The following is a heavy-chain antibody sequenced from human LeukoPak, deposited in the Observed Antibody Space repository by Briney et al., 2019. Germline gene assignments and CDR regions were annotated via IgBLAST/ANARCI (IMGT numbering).Heavy chain of an antibody. J-gene: IGHJ4*02. CDR3: ATIGTGRGIDY. D-gene: IGHD7-27*01. CDR1: GFTFSSYS. V-gene: IGHV3-21*01. CDR2: ISSSSSYI. Sequence: GGSLRLSCAASGFTFSSYSMNWVRQAPGKGLEWVSSISSSSSYIYYADSVKGRFTISRDNAKNSLYLQMNSLRAEDTAVYYCATIGTGRGIDYWGQGTLVTVSS.